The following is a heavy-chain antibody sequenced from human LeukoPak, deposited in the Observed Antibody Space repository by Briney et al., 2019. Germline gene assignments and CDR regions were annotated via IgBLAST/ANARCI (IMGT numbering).Heavy chain of an antibody. D-gene: IGHD6-13*01. CDR2: ISAYNGNT. J-gene: IGHJ5*02. V-gene: IGHV1-18*01. CDR3: ARTIIAAAGLGWFDP. CDR1: GYTFTSYG. Sequence: ASVKVSCKASGYTFTSYGISWVRQAPGQGLEWMGWISAYNGNTNYAQKLQGRVTMTTDTSTSTAYMELRSLRSDDTAVYYCARTIIAAAGLGWFDPWGQGTLVTVSS.